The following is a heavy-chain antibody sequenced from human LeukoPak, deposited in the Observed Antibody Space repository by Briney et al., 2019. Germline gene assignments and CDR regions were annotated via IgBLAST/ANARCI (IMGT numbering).Heavy chain of an antibody. J-gene: IGHJ4*02. CDR1: GFTFSSFG. CDR2: ITGSGETT. V-gene: IGHV3-23*01. Sequence: GGSLRLSCAASGFTFSSFGMNWVRQGPGKGLEWVSSITGSGETTHYADSVKGRFTISRDNSKNTLYLQMNSLRAEDTAVYYCARDLAMYYYDSSGCLDYWGQGTLVTVSS. D-gene: IGHD3-22*01. CDR3: ARDLAMYYYDSSGCLDY.